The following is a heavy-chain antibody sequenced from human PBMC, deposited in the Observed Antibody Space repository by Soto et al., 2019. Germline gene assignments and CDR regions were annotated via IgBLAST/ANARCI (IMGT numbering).Heavy chain of an antibody. CDR1: GYSFTSYW. Sequence: GESLKISCKGSGYSFTSYWIGWVRQMPGKGLEWMGIIYPGDSDTRYSPSFQGQVTISADKSISTAYLQWSSLKASDTAMYYCARLTNCSSTSCQYYFDYWGQGTLVTVSS. V-gene: IGHV5-51*01. D-gene: IGHD2-2*01. CDR2: IYPGDSDT. J-gene: IGHJ4*02. CDR3: ARLTNCSSTSCQYYFDY.